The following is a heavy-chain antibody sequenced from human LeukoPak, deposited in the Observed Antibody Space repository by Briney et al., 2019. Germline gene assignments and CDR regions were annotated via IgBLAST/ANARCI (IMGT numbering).Heavy chain of an antibody. Sequence: SETLSLTCAVYGGSFSGYYWSWIRQPPGKGLEWIGSIYHSGSTYYNPSLKSRVTISVDTSKNQFSLKLSSVTAADTAVYYCARDLRDYSGWFDPWGQGTLVTVSS. J-gene: IGHJ5*02. D-gene: IGHD1-26*01. CDR1: GGSFSGYY. CDR2: IYHSGST. V-gene: IGHV4-34*01. CDR3: ARDLRDYSGWFDP.